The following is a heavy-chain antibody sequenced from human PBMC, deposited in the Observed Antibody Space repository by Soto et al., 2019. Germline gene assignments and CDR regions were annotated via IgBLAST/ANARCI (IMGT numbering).Heavy chain of an antibody. CDR2: IYHSGST. J-gene: IGHJ4*02. D-gene: IGHD3-16*01. CDR1: GGSISSGGYS. Sequence: TLSLTCAVSGGSISSGGYSWSWIRQPPGRGLEWIGYIYHSGSTYYNPSLKSRVTISVDRSKNQFSLKLSSVTAADTAVYYCASGLVNPLHYWGQGTLENVSS. CDR3: ASGLVNPLHY. V-gene: IGHV4-30-2*01.